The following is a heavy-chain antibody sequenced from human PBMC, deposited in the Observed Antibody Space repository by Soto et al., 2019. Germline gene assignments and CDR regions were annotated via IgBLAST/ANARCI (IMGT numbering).Heavy chain of an antibody. D-gene: IGHD1-26*01. J-gene: IGHJ4*02. CDR3: AIDRPSYGRNFDC. Sequence: QVQLQESGPGVVKPSGTLSLTCAVSGGSVSSDYWWSWVRLPPGKGLEWIGEIYHSGRTNYNPSLKSRVTISLDKSKNQLSLILSSVTAADTAVYYCAIDRPSYGRNFDCWGQGTRVTVSS. CDR1: GGSVSSDYW. V-gene: IGHV4-4*02. CDR2: IYHSGRT.